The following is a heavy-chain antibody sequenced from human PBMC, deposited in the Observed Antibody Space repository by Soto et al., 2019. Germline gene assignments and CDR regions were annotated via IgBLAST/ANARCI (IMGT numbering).Heavy chain of an antibody. Sequence: DKGLEWVAVISYDGSNKYYADSVKGRFTISRDNSKNTLYLQMNSLRAEDTAVYYCARDPLWGTAMVLWYFDLWGRGTLVTVSS. J-gene: IGHJ2*01. CDR3: ARDPLWGTAMVLWYFDL. V-gene: IGHV3-30-3*01. CDR2: ISYDGSNK. D-gene: IGHD5-18*01.